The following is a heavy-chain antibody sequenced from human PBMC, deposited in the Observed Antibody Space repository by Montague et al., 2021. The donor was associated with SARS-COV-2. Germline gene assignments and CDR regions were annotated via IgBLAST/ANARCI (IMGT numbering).Heavy chain of an antibody. J-gene: IGHJ4*02. D-gene: IGHD3-22*01. V-gene: IGHV4-34*01. CDR3: ARGRQHINMVVVVVTGGEYYFDF. Sequence: ETVSLTCAVYDGSFSDYSWAWIRQPAGKGLEWIGEINHRGSTNYNPSLKSRVTISVDTSKNQFSLKMTSVTAADTAVYYCARGRQHINMVVVVVTGGEYYFDFWGQGTLVAVSS. CDR1: DGSFSDYS. CDR2: INHRGST.